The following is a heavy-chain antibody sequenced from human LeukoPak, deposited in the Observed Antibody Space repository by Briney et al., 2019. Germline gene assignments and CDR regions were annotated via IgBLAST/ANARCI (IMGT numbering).Heavy chain of an antibody. CDR3: AIGPDYGSSGS. Sequence: PGGSLRLSCAASGFNVSSYGMHWVRQAPGKGLEWVAVISHEGSDKYYADSVKGRFTISRDNSKNILYVQMNSLRVDDTAVYYCAIGPDYGSSGSWGQGTLVTVSS. V-gene: IGHV3-30*03. J-gene: IGHJ4*02. CDR2: ISHEGSDK. CDR1: GFNVSSYG. D-gene: IGHD3-10*01.